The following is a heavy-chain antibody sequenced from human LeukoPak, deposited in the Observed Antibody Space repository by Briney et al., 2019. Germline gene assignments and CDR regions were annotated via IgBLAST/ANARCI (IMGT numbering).Heavy chain of an antibody. V-gene: IGHV1-18*01. D-gene: IGHD3-10*01. J-gene: IGHJ4*02. Sequence: ASVKVSCKTSGYTFTSYGVSWVRQAPGQGLEWMGWISVYNGNTNYAQKLQGRATMTTDTSTSTAYMELRSLRSDDTAVYYCVRDGKWFGELPFDHWGQGTLVTVSS. CDR3: VRDGKWFGELPFDH. CDR1: GYTFTSYG. CDR2: ISVYNGNT.